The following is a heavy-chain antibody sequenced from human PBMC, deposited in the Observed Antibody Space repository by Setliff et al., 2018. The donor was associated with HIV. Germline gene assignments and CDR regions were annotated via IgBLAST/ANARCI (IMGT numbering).Heavy chain of an antibody. CDR1: GGTFSSYT. D-gene: IGHD2-2*01. Sequence: GASVKVSCKASGGTFSSYTISWVRQAPGQGLEWMGRIIPILGIANYAQKFQGRVTITRNTSINTDYMELSSLGSEDTAVYYCARTDCSSTRCSEANWFDPWGPGTLVTVSS. J-gene: IGHJ5*02. CDR2: IIPILGIA. V-gene: IGHV1-69*02. CDR3: ARTDCSSTRCSEANWFDP.